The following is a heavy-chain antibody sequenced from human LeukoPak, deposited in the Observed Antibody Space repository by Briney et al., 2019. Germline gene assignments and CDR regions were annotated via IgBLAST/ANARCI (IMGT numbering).Heavy chain of an antibody. CDR1: GFTFSDYC. V-gene: IGHV3-11*04. D-gene: IGHD3-10*01. CDR2: ISSSDSTI. Sequence: GGSLRLSCAASGFTFSDYCMSWIRQAPGKGLEWVSYISSSDSTIYSADSVKGRFTISRDNAKNSLYLQMNSLRAEDTAVYYCARLLMVRGVIYHMDVWGKGTTVTVSS. J-gene: IGHJ6*03. CDR3: ARLLMVRGVIYHMDV.